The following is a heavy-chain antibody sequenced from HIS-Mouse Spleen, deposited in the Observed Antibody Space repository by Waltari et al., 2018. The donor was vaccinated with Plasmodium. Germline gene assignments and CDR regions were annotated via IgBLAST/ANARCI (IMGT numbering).Heavy chain of an antibody. Sequence: QLHLRESGPGLVKPSEPLSLPCTCSGGPISSSSYYWGWCRQPPGKGLEWIGSIYYSGSTYYNPSLKSRVTISVDTSKNQFSLKLSSVTAADTAVYYCATRRSSSWSYWGQGTLVTVSS. CDR3: ATRRSSSWSY. V-gene: IGHV4-39*07. CDR1: GGPISSSSYY. J-gene: IGHJ4*02. CDR2: IYYSGST. D-gene: IGHD6-13*01.